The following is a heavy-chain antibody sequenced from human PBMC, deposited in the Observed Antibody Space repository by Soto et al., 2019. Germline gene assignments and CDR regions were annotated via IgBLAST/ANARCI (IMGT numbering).Heavy chain of an antibody. CDR1: GFTLSSFF. J-gene: IGHJ4*02. CDR3: VRGDGDYHDGNGYLGRH. Sequence: GGSLRLSCAASGFTLSSFFMHWVRQGPGKGLVWVSRINNDGSSTTYADSVKGRLSISRDNAKNTLYLQMNSLRVEDTAVYYCVRGDGDYHDGNGYLGRHWGQGT. V-gene: IGHV3-74*01. CDR2: INNDGSST. D-gene: IGHD5-18*01.